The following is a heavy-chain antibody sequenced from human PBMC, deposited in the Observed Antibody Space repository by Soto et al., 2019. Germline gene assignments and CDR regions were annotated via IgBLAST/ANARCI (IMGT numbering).Heavy chain of an antibody. CDR1: GFNFSDYY. J-gene: IGHJ4*02. CDR2: IDSRGRTI. CDR3: ARQAARNYFDF. V-gene: IGHV3-11*01. Sequence: QVQLVESGGDLVKPGGSLRLSCAASGFNFSDYYMSWIRQAPGKVLEWVSYIDSRGRTISYADSVKGRFTISRDKAKNSLDLQMNSLRSEDTAVYYCARQAARNYFDFWGQGTPVTVSS.